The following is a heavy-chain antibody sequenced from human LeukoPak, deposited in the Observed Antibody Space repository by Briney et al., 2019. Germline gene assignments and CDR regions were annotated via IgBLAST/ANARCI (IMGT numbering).Heavy chain of an antibody. D-gene: IGHD3-3*01. J-gene: IGHJ4*02. CDR1: GFTFSSYS. V-gene: IGHV3-21*04. Sequence: GGSLRLSCAASGFTFSSYSMNWVRQAPGKGLEWVSSISSSSSYIYYADSVKGRFTISRDNSKNTLYLQMNSLRAEDTAVYYCAKDDSGTYYDFWSGYPPIGYWGQGTLVTVSS. CDR2: ISSSSSYI. CDR3: AKDDSGTYYDFWSGYPPIGY.